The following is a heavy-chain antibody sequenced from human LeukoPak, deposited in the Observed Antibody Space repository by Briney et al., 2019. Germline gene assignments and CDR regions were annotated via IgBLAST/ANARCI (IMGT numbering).Heavy chain of an antibody. CDR1: GGSISSGSYY. J-gene: IGHJ4*02. CDR3: AREYYDYVWGSYRYSGIFDY. V-gene: IGHV4-61*02. D-gene: IGHD3-16*02. CDR2: IYTSGST. Sequence: SQTLSLTCTVSGGSISSGSYYWSWIRQPAGKGLEWIGRIYTSGSTNYNPSLKSRVTISVDTSKNQFSLKLSSVTAADTAVYYCAREYYDYVWGSYRYSGIFDYWGQGTLVTVSS.